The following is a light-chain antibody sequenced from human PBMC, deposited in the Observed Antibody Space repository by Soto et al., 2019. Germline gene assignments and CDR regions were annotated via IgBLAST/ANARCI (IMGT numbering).Light chain of an antibody. J-gene: IGKJ2*01. V-gene: IGKV1-39*01. CDR2: AAS. CDR1: QSISSY. Sequence: DIQMTQSPSSLTASVGDRVTITCRASQSISSYLNWYQQKPGKAPKLLIYAASSLQSGVSSRFSGSGSGTDFTLTISSPQPEDFAIYYCQQRYSPPYTFGQGTKLEIK. CDR3: QQRYSPPYT.